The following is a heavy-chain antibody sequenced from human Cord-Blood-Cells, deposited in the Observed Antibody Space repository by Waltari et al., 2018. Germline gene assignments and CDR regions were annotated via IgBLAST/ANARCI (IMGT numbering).Heavy chain of an antibody. CDR3: ARDRPLYSYYDFWSGYYDAFDI. J-gene: IGHJ3*02. CDR2: IYHSGST. V-gene: IGHV4-38-2*02. Sequence: QVQLQESGPGLVKPSETLSLTCAVSGYSISSGYYWGWIRQPPGQGLEWIGSIYHSGSTYYNPSLKSRVTISVDTSKNQFSLKLSSVTAADTAVYYCARDRPLYSYYDFWSGYYDAFDIWGQGTMVTVSS. D-gene: IGHD3-3*01. CDR1: GYSISSGYY.